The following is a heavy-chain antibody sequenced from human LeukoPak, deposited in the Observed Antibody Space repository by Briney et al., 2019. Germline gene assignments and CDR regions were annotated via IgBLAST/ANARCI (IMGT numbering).Heavy chain of an antibody. CDR1: GGTFGSYA. Sequence: SVKVSCKASGGTFGSYAISWVRQAPGQGPEWMGGIIPIFGTANYAQKFQGRVTITADESTSTAYMELSSLRSEDTAVYYCAAGGSGTPYYFDYWGQGTLVTVSS. CDR3: AAGGSGTPYYFDY. J-gene: IGHJ4*02. V-gene: IGHV1-69*13. D-gene: IGHD3-10*01. CDR2: IIPIFGTA.